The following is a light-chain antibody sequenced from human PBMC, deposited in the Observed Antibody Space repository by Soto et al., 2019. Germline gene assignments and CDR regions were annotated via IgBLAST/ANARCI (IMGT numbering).Light chain of an antibody. CDR1: SSDVGGYNY. Sequence: QSVLTQPRSVSGSPGQSVTISCTGTSSDVGGYNYVSWYQQHPGKAPKLMIYDVSKRPSGVPDRFSVSKSGNTASLTISGLQADDEADYYCCSYAGSYTYVFGTGTKLTVL. J-gene: IGLJ1*01. CDR2: DVS. CDR3: CSYAGSYTYV. V-gene: IGLV2-11*01.